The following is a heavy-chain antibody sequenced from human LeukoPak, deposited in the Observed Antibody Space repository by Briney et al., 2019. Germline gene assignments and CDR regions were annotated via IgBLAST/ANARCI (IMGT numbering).Heavy chain of an antibody. V-gene: IGHV1-69*04. Sequence: GAAVKLSCKASGGTFSSYAISWVRQPPGQGLEWMGRIIPIIGIANYAQKFQGRVTITADKSTSTAYMELSSLRSEDTAVYYCAGGVSGSECQDWGQRTLVTVSS. CDR1: GGTFSSYA. J-gene: IGHJ4*02. CDR2: IIPIIGIA. D-gene: IGHD3-10*01. CDR3: AGGVSGSECQD.